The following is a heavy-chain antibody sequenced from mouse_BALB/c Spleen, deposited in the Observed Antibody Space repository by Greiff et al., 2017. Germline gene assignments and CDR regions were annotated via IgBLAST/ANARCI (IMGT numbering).Heavy chain of an antibody. D-gene: IGHD2-2*01. V-gene: IGHV14-3*02. Sequence: VQLQQSGAELVKPGASVKLSCTASGFNIKDTYMHWVKQRPEQGLEWIGRIDPANGNTKYDPKFQGKATITADTSSNTAYLQLSSLTSEDTAVYYCAYGYDEGYYFDYWGQGTLSQSPQ. J-gene: IGHJ2*01. CDR3: AYGYDEGYYFDY. CDR1: GFNIKDTY. CDR2: IDPANGNT.